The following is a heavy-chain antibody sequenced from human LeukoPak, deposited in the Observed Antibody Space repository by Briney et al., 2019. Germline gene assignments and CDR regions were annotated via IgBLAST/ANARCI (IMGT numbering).Heavy chain of an antibody. V-gene: IGHV3-30*02. CDR1: GFTFSSYG. Sequence: GGSLKLSCAASGFTFSSYGMHWIRQAPSKGLESVAFIRNDGSIIYSADSVKGRFTISRDNSKNTLYLQMNSLRADDTAVYYCAKDTPLCYFDYWGQGTLATVSS. D-gene: IGHD3-16*01. J-gene: IGHJ4*02. CDR2: IRNDGSII. CDR3: AKDTPLCYFDY.